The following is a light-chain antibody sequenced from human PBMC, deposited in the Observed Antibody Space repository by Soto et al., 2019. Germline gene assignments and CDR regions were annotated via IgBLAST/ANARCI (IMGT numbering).Light chain of an antibody. V-gene: IGKV3-20*01. CDR3: QQYGSSRWT. CDR1: QSVSSTY. CDR2: RAS. Sequence: PQNSSARSLAPGERDKLTSRACQSVSSTYLAWYQQKPGQAPRLLIYRASSRATGIPDRFSGSGSGTDFTLTISRREPEDFAVYDCQQYGSSRWTVGQGTKVDMK. J-gene: IGKJ1*01.